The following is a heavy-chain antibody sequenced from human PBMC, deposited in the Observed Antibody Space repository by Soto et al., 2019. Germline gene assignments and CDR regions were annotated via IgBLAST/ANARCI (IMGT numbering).Heavy chain of an antibody. CDR2: INHSGST. J-gene: IGHJ4*02. Sequence: SETLCLTCTVAGGYVSGGGCYWSWIRQPPGKGLEWIGEINHSGSTNYNPSLKSRVTISVDTSKNQFSLKLSSVTAADTAVYYCARKVRAVVAWDYWGQGTLVTVSS. V-gene: IGHV4-61*08. D-gene: IGHD2-15*01. CDR1: GGYVSGGGCY. CDR3: ARKVRAVVAWDY.